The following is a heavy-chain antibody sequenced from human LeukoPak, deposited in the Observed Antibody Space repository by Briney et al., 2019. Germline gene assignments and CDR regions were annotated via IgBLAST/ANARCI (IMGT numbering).Heavy chain of an antibody. V-gene: IGHV4-34*01. CDR3: ARGRPVSGDGYNQDFDY. CDR1: GGSFSNYY. Sequence: SETLSLTCAVYGGSFSNYYWSWIRQPPGKGLEWIGEINHSGSTNYNPSLKSRVTISVDTSKNQFSLKLSSVTAADTAVYYCARGRPVSGDGYNQDFDYWGQGTLVTVSS. CDR2: INHSGST. D-gene: IGHD5-24*01. J-gene: IGHJ4*02.